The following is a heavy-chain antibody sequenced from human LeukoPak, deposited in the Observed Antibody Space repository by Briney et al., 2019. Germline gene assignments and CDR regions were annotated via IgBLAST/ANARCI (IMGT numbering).Heavy chain of an antibody. V-gene: IGHV1-69*01. J-gene: IGHJ6*04. CDR2: IIPIFGTA. CDR1: GGTFSSYA. CDR3: ARGHYGDYPYYYYGMDV. D-gene: IGHD4-17*01. Sequence: SVKVSCKASGGTFSSYAISWVRQAPGQGLEWMGGIIPIFGTANYAQKFQGRVTITADESTSTAYMELSSLRSEDAAVYYCARGHYGDYPYYYYGMDVWGKGTTVTVSS.